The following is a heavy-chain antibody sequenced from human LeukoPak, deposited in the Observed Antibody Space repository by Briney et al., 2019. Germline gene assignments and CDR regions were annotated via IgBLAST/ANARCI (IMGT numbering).Heavy chain of an antibody. CDR1: GFTVSANH. J-gene: IGHJ4*02. CDR3: ARAETTVTNLDY. CDR2: MYSGGDT. Sequence: PPGGSLRLSCAASGFTVSANHMNWVRQVPGKGLDWVSVMYSGGDTYYADSVKGRFTFSRDNSKNTLYLQMNSLRAEDTAVYYCARAETTVTNLDYWGQGTLVTVSS. D-gene: IGHD4-17*01. V-gene: IGHV3-66*01.